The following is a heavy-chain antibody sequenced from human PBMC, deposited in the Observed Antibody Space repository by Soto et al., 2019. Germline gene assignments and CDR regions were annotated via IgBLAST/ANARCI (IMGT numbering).Heavy chain of an antibody. D-gene: IGHD5-12*01. Sequence: SETLSLTCAVYGGSFSGYYWSWIRQPPGKGLEWIGEINHSGSTNYNPSLKSRVTISVDTSKNQFSLKLSSVTAADTAVYYCARMGGYSGYDLVDYWGQGTLVTVS. CDR2: INHSGST. CDR1: GGSFSGYY. CDR3: ARMGGYSGYDLVDY. V-gene: IGHV4-34*01. J-gene: IGHJ4*02.